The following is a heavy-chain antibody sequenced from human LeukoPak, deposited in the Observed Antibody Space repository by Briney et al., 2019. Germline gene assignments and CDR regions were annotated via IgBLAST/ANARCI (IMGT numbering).Heavy chain of an antibody. CDR3: ARDSMVAATVKWFDP. J-gene: IGHJ5*02. CDR1: GGSFSGYY. CDR2: INHSGST. Sequence: SETLSLTCAVYGGSFSGYYWSWIRQPPGKGLEWIGEINHSGSTNYNPSLKSRVTISVDTSKNQFSPKLSSVTAADTAVYYCARDSMVAATVKWFDPWGQGTLVTVSS. V-gene: IGHV4-34*01. D-gene: IGHD2-15*01.